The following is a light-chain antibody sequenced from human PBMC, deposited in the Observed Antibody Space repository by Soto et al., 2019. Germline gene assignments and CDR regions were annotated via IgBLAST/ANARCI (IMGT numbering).Light chain of an antibody. CDR3: CSFAGSSTFWV. Sequence: QSALTQPASVSGSPGQSITISCSGTTSDVGGYDVVSWYQQHPGKAPKLMIFEVNQRPSGVSDRFSGSKSGNTASLTISGLQAGDEADYYCCSFAGSSTFWVFGAGTKLTVL. CDR2: EVN. CDR1: TSDVGGYDV. J-gene: IGLJ3*02. V-gene: IGLV2-23*02.